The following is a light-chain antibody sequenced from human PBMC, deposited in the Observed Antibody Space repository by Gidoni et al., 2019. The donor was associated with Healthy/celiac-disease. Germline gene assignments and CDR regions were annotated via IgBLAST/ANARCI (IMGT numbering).Light chain of an antibody. CDR2: AAS. CDR3: QQSYSTPLT. CDR1: QSISSY. Sequence: IQLTQYPSSLSSSVGDRVTITCRASQSISSYLNWYQQKPGKAPKLLIYAASSLQSGVPSRFSGSGSGTDFTLTISSLQPEDFATYYCQQSYSTPLTFGGGTKVEIK. J-gene: IGKJ4*01. V-gene: IGKV1-39*01.